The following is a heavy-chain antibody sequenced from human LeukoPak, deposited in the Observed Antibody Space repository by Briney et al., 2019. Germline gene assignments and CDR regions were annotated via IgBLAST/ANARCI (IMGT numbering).Heavy chain of an antibody. CDR3: AKSYSYYHMDD. V-gene: IGHV3-30*18. CDR2: ISHDGINT. Sequence: GGSLRLSCAASGFSFSNYAMHWVRQDSGRGLDWVAVISHDGINTYYADSVKGRFTISRDNTKNTLYLQMNSLRGDDTAVYYCAKSYSYYHMDDWGKGTSVTVSS. J-gene: IGHJ6*03. CDR1: GFSFSNYA.